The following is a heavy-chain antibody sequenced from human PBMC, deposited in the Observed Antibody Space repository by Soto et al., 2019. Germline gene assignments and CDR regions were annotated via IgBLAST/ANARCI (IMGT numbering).Heavy chain of an antibody. CDR2: IDWDDEK. J-gene: IGHJ4*02. CDR3: AGRMRADYSFDF. CDR1: GFSITASDTR. D-gene: IGHD4-17*01. V-gene: IGHV2-70*04. Sequence: SGPTLVNPTQTLTLTCTISGFSITASDTRVSWIRQPPGKALEWLARIDWDDEKFYSTSLKTRLTISKDTSKNQVILAITNMDPVDTATYYCAGRMRADYSFDFWGQGALVTVSS.